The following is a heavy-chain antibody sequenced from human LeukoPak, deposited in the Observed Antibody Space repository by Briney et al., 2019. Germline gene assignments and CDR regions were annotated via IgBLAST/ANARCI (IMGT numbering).Heavy chain of an antibody. CDR3: ARDKAVAGLTGKNDAFDI. V-gene: IGHV3-21*01. D-gene: IGHD6-19*01. Sequence: GGSLRLSCAASGFTFSSYSMNWVRQAPGKGLEWVSSISGSSSYIYYADSVKGRFTISRDNAKNSLYLQMNSLRAEDTAVYYCARDKAVAGLTGKNDAFDIWGQGTMVTVSS. CDR2: ISGSSSYI. J-gene: IGHJ3*02. CDR1: GFTFSSYS.